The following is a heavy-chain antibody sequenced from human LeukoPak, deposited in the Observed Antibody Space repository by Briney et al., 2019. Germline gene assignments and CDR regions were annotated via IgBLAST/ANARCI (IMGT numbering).Heavy chain of an antibody. V-gene: IGHV3-66*01. CDR3: AREGSGWWVDN. D-gene: IGHD6-19*01. Sequence: GGSLGLSCAASGFTVSSNYMSWVRQAPGKGPEWVSVIYSGGSTYYADSVKGRFTISRDNFKNTLYLQMNSLRAEDTAVYYCAREGSGWWVDNWGQGTLVTVSS. CDR2: IYSGGST. CDR1: GFTVSSNY. J-gene: IGHJ4*02.